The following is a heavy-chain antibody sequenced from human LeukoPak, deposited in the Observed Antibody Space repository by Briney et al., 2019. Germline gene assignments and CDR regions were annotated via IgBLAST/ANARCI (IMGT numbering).Heavy chain of an antibody. V-gene: IGHV4-39*01. CDR1: GGSISSSGSSSYY. CDR3: ARHWNDSYNWFDP. D-gene: IGHD1-1*01. CDR2: IYYSGNT. Sequence: SETLSLTCSVSGGSISSSGSSSYYWTWIRQPPGEGLEWIGNIYYSGNTYYNPSLKSRVTISVDTSKNQFSLKLNSVTAADTALYYCARHWNDSYNWFDPWGQGTLVTVSS. J-gene: IGHJ5*02.